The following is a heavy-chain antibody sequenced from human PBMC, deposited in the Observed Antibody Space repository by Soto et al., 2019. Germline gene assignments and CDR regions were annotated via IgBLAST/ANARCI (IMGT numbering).Heavy chain of an antibody. CDR1: GFTVSSNY. Sequence: GGSLRLSCAASGFTVSSNYMTLVRQAPGKGLEWVSVIYDGGTTYYADSVKGRFTISRDNSKNTLYLQMNSLRAEDSAVYYCARDIHDYGDYGYWGQGTLVTVSS. J-gene: IGHJ4*02. CDR2: IYDGGTT. D-gene: IGHD4-17*01. CDR3: ARDIHDYGDYGY. V-gene: IGHV3-53*01.